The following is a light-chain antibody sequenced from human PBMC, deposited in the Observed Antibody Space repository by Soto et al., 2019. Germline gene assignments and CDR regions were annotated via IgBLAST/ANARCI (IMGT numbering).Light chain of an antibody. CDR2: KAS. V-gene: IGKV1-5*03. Sequence: MTHSPSALSAYVGDTVAITCRASQTISSWVAWYQQKPGRAPKLLIYKASSLESGVPSRFSGSGSGTEFSLTISSLQPDDFATYSCQQYESQSTFGQGTKVDIK. CDR1: QTISSW. CDR3: QQYESQST. J-gene: IGKJ1*01.